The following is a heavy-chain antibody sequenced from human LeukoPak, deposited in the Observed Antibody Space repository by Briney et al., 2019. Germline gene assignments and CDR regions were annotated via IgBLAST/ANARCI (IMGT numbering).Heavy chain of an antibody. CDR1: GDSINSLDL. CDR2: MYLSGTT. Sequence: PSGTLSLTCTVSGDSINSLDLWSWVRQRPGKGLQWIGEMYLSGTTHSNPSVKSRVTISIDKSKNQFFLNLSSVTAADTAVYYCAGLVGRYSSGLYYYYFDYWGQGTLVTVSS. CDR3: AGLVGRYSSGLYYYYFDY. D-gene: IGHD3-22*01. J-gene: IGHJ4*02. V-gene: IGHV4-4*02.